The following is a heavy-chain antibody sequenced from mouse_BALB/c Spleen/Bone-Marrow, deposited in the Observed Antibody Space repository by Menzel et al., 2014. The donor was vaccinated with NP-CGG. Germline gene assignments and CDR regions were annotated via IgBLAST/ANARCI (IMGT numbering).Heavy chain of an antibody. Sequence: VQLQQSGPDLVAPSQSLSLTCTVSGFSLTSYGLHWVRQPPGKGLEWLGVIWSDGSTTYNSALKPRLSISKDNSKRQVLLKMNSLQTDDTAMYYCARSGTDYAMDYWGQGTSVTVSS. D-gene: IGHD4-1*01. CDR1: GFSLTSYG. CDR2: IWSDGST. CDR3: ARSGTDYAMDY. V-gene: IGHV2-6-2*01. J-gene: IGHJ4*01.